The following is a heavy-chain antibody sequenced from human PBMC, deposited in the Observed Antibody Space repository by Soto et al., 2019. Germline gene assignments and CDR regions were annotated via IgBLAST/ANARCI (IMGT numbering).Heavy chain of an antibody. J-gene: IGHJ4*02. V-gene: IGHV3-23*01. CDR3: AKGPIFGVENIYDY. CDR2: MSGSGGSA. CDR1: GFTFSSYA. D-gene: IGHD3-3*01. Sequence: EVQLLESGGGLVQPGGSLRLSCAASGFTFSSYAMSWVRQAPGKGLEWVSGMSGSGGSAYYTDSGKGRFTISRDNSKKTLYXXXNSXRAEDTALYYCAKGPIFGVENIYDYWGQGTLVTVSS.